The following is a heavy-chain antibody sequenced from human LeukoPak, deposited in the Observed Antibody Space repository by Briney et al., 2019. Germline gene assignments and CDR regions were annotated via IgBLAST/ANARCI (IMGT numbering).Heavy chain of an antibody. CDR1: GGSFSGYY. D-gene: IGHD1-1*01. CDR2: INHSGST. CDR3: ARGSGYGRSTTGWNYYSYYGMAV. V-gene: IGHV4-34*01. J-gene: IGHJ6*01. Sequence: PSETLSLTCAVYGGSFSGYYWSWIRQPPGKGLEWSGEINHSGSTNYNPSLKSRVTISVDTSKNQFSLRRSFVPAAERAVYYCARGSGYGRSTTGWNYYSYYGMAVGGKGPRSPSPQ.